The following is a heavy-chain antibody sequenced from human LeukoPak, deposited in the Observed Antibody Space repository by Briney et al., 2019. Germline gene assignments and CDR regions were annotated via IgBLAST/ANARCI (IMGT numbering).Heavy chain of an antibody. Sequence: GGSLRLSCAASRFTFSSYAMSWVRQAPGKGLEWVSSISSSSSYIYYADSVKGRFTISRDNAKNSLYLQMNSLRAEDTAVYYCARDYYDFDAFDIWGQGTMVTVSS. CDR1: RFTFSSYA. D-gene: IGHD3-3*01. V-gene: IGHV3-21*01. CDR2: ISSSSSYI. J-gene: IGHJ3*02. CDR3: ARDYYDFDAFDI.